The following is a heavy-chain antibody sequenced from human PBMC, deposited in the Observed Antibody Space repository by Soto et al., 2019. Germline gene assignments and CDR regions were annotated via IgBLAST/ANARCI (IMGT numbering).Heavy chain of an antibody. CDR3: ASAHCSGWGGFDH. Sequence: PSETLSLTCAVSGGSISSGGYSWSWIRQPPGKGLEWIGYIYHSGSTYYNPSLKSRVTISVDRSKNQFSLKLSSVTAADTAVYYCASAHCSGWGGFDHWGQRTVVTISS. CDR1: GGSISSGGYS. J-gene: IGHJ3*01. D-gene: IGHD3-10*02. CDR2: IYHSGST. V-gene: IGHV4-30-2*01.